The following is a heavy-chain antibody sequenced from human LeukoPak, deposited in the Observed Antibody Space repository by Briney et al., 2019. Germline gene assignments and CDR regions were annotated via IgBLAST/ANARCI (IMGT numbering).Heavy chain of an antibody. J-gene: IGHJ4*02. CDR3: ARARPRIAAAGQYYFDY. CDR1: GYTFTSYY. CDR2: INPNSGGT. V-gene: IGHV1-2*02. D-gene: IGHD6-13*01. Sequence: ASVKVSCKASGYTFTSYYMHWVRQAPGQGLEWMGWINPNSGGTNYAQKFQGRVTMTRDTSISTAYMELSRLRSDDTAVYYCARARPRIAAAGQYYFDYWGQGILVTVSS.